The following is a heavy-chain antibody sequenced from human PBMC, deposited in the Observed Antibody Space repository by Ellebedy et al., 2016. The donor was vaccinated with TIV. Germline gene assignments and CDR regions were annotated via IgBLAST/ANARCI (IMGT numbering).Heavy chain of an antibody. CDR1: GFTFSSYW. J-gene: IGHJ4*02. CDR2: IKQDGSEK. V-gene: IGHV3-7*03. D-gene: IGHD1-1*01. CDR3: AKARRTGTGSFDY. Sequence: GGSLRLSXAASGFTFSSYWMSWVRQAPGKGLEWVANIKQDGSEKYYVDSVKGRFTISRDNAKNSLYLQMNSLRAEDTAVYYCAKARRTGTGSFDYWGQGTLVTVSS.